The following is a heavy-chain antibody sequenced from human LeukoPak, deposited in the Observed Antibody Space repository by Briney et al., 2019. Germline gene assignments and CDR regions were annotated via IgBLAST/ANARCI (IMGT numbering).Heavy chain of an antibody. J-gene: IGHJ4*02. D-gene: IGHD3-10*01. CDR3: ARDQGLLGLFI. V-gene: IGHV1-2*02. CDR2: INSYSGGA. CDR1: GYIFSDYF. Sequence: ASVKVSCKASGYIFSDYFLHWVRQAPGQGPEWMGCINSYSGGAHYAQKFRDRVTMTRDTSINTAYMDLSSLRSDDTAVYYCARDQGLLGLFIWGQGTLVTVSS.